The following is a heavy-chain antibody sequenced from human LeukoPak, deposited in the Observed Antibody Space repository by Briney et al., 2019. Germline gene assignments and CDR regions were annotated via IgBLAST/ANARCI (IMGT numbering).Heavy chain of an antibody. D-gene: IGHD3-22*01. V-gene: IGHV1-2*02. Sequence: ASVKVSCKASGYTFTGYYMHWVRQAPGQGLEWMGWINPNSGGTNYAQKFQGRVTMTRDTSISTAYMERSRLRSDDTAVYYCARGYDSSGYHDYWGQGTLVTVSS. CDR2: INPNSGGT. CDR1: GYTFTGYY. J-gene: IGHJ4*02. CDR3: ARGYDSSGYHDY.